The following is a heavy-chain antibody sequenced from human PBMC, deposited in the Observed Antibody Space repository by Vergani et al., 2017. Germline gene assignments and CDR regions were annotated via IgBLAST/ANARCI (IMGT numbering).Heavy chain of an antibody. V-gene: IGHV4-38-2*02. D-gene: IGHD6-13*01. CDR2: MHHSGGT. CDR1: DYSISSNYY. CDR3: AKEGRRPWSNSWANFAN. J-gene: IGHJ4*02. Sequence: QVQLQESGPGLVKPSETLSLTCNVSDYSISSNYYWGWIRQPPGKGLEWIGSMHHSGGTYYNPSLKSRVSISLDTSKNQVFLSLTSVTAADTAVYYCAKEGRRPWSNSWANFANWGQGILVTVSS.